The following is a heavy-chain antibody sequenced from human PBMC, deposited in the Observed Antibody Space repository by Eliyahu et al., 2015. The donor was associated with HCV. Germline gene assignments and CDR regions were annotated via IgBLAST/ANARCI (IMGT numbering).Heavy chain of an antibody. Sequence: QVQLVQSGAEVKKXGASVKVXCXASGXTFTGYHINWVXQATGQGLEXMGWMNPNSGNTGYAQKFQGRVTMTRNSSISTAYMELSSLRSEDTALYYCARGSIVSTLSKSDYWGQGTLVTVSS. CDR2: MNPNSGNT. CDR3: ARGSIVSTLSKSDY. D-gene: IGHD5/OR15-5a*01. V-gene: IGHV1-8*01. CDR1: GXTFTGYH. J-gene: IGHJ4*02.